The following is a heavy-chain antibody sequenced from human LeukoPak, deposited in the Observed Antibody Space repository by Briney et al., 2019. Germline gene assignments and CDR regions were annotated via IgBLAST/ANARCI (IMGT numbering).Heavy chain of an antibody. Sequence: GGSLRLSCAASGFTFRNFAMKWVRQAPGKGLEWVSDISGGDEHTFYADSVKGRFTISRDNAKNSLYLQMNSLRAEDTAVYYCARKNGLDYWGQGTLVTVSS. CDR3: ARKNGLDY. J-gene: IGHJ4*02. V-gene: IGHV3-23*01. CDR2: ISGGDEHT. CDR1: GFTFRNFA.